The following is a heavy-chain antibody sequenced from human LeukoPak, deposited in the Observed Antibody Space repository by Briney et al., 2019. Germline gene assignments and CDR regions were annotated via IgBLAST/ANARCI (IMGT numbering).Heavy chain of an antibody. CDR1: GFTFSSYW. CDR3: AKVPSGSYENYYYYGMDV. CDR2: IKQDGRDK. D-gene: IGHD1-26*01. Sequence: GGSLRLSCAASGFTFSSYWMSWVRQAPGKGLEWVANIKQDGRDKYYVDSVKGRFTISRDNAKNSLYLQMNSLRAEDTAVYYYAKVPSGSYENYYYYGMDVWGQGTTVTVSS. J-gene: IGHJ6*02. V-gene: IGHV3-7*02.